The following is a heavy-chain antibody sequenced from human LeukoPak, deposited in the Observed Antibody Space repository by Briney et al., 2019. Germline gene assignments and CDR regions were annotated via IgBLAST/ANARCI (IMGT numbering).Heavy chain of an antibody. CDR3: AKMLAAHDAFDI. CDR1: GFTFSTYG. V-gene: IGHV3-23*01. D-gene: IGHD2-8*01. CDR2: TGKSGGST. Sequence: GGSLRLSCAASGFTFSTYGMSWVRQAPGKGLEWVSATGKSGGSTYYADSMKGRFTISRDNSKNTLYLQMNSLRAEDTAVYYCAKMLAAHDAFDIWGQGTMVTVSS. J-gene: IGHJ3*02.